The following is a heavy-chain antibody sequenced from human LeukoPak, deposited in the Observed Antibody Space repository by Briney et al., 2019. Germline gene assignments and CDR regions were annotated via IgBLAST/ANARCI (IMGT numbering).Heavy chain of an antibody. CDR1: AASVIIYY. CDR3: AREKRLGPRRHFDY. D-gene: IGHD6-25*01. J-gene: IGHJ4*02. CDR2: IYYSGST. V-gene: IGHV4-59*02. Sequence: PSPSLSLALTLSAASVIIYYSGSIRQPPGEGLGWIGYIYYSGSTNYNPSLKSRVTISVDTSKNQFSLKLSSVTAADTAVYYCAREKRLGPRRHFDYWGQGTLVTVSS.